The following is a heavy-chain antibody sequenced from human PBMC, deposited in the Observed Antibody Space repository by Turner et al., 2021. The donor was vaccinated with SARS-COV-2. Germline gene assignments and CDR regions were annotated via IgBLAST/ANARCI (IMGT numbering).Heavy chain of an antibody. CDR1: GFTFSNSA. J-gene: IGHJ4*02. CDR2: ISRGSGST. V-gene: IGHV3-23*01. D-gene: IGHD3-22*01. Sequence: EVQVLESGGGLVRPWGSLGLPLAASGFTFSNSATSWVRQAPGKGLEWVACISRGSGSTCPAESVKGRVTISRDKSMNTLFLQMNSLRAEDTAIYYCARDWWYYYDSSGYFDYWGQGTLVTVSS. CDR3: ARDWWYYYDSSGYFDY.